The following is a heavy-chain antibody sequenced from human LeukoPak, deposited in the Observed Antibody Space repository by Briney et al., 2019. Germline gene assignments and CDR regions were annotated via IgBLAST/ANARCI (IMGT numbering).Heavy chain of an antibody. D-gene: IGHD3-16*02. J-gene: IGHJ4*02. CDR1: GFTFSSYG. CDR2: IRYDGSNK. CDR3: AKDGLSPHIDS. V-gene: IGHV3-30*02. Sequence: GGSLRLSCVASGFTFSSYGMHWVRQAPGKGLEWVAFIRYDGSNKDYADSVKGRFTISRDNSKNTLYLQMNSLRVEDTAVYYCAKDGLSPHIDSWGQGTLVTVSS.